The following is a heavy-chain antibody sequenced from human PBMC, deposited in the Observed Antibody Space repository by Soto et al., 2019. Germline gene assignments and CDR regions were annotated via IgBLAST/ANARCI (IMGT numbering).Heavy chain of an antibody. CDR1: GGTFSSYT. D-gene: IGHD3-10*01. Sequence: GASVKVSCKASGGTFSSYTISWVRQAPGQGREWMGRIIPILGIANYAQKFQGRVTITADKSTSTAYMELSSLRSEDTAVYYCASYGSGSYYFDYWGQGTLVTVSS. CDR2: IIPILGIA. V-gene: IGHV1-69*02. CDR3: ASYGSGSYYFDY. J-gene: IGHJ4*02.